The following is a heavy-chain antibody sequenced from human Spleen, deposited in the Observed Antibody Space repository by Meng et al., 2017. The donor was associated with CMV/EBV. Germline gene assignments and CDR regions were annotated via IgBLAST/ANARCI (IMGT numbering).Heavy chain of an antibody. D-gene: IGHD4-17*01. CDR2: MNLKSGHT. V-gene: IGHV1-8*01. CDR1: GYTFTDHD. Sequence: ASVKVSCKASGYTFTDHDINWVRQATGQGPEWIGWMNLKSGHTGCAQKFQGRVTMTRATFISTAYMELTSLTSEDTAMYYCARAAGDLDYWGQGTLVTVSS. CDR3: ARAAGDLDY. J-gene: IGHJ4*02.